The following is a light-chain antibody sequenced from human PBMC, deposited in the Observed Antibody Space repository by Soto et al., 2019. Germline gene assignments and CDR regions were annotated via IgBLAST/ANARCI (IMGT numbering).Light chain of an antibody. V-gene: IGLV2-14*01. Sequence: QSALTQPASVSGSPGQSITISCTGTSSDVGGYNYVSWYQQHPGKAPKLVIYEVSSRPSGVSTRFSGSKSGNTASLTISGLQAEYEADYYCSSYTTSSTVVFGGGTKLTVL. CDR1: SSDVGGYNY. J-gene: IGLJ2*01. CDR3: SSYTTSSTVV. CDR2: EVS.